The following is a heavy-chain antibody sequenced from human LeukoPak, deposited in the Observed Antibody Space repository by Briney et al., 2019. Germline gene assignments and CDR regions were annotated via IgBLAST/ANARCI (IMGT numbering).Heavy chain of an antibody. CDR3: ARDRSLGDSSGYEIDS. V-gene: IGHV4-4*02. CDR1: GGSISSSNW. J-gene: IGHJ4*02. CDR2: IYHSGST. Sequence: SGTLSLTCAVSGGSISSSNWWSWVRQPPGKGLEWIGEIYHSGSTHYNPSFKSRVTISVDTSNNQFSLRLSSVTAADTAIYYCARDRSLGDSSGYEIDSWGQGTQVIVSS. D-gene: IGHD3-22*01.